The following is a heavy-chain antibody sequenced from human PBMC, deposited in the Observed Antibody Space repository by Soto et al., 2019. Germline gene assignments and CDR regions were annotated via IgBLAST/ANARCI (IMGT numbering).Heavy chain of an antibody. CDR2: INTDGSST. CDR1: GFSFSSYW. Sequence: EVQLVESGGGLVQPGGSLRLSCADSGFSFSSYWMHWVRQGPGKGLVRVARINTDGSSTNYADSVKGRFTISRDNAKNTLYLQMNSLRAEDTALYYCARSPGGYYIDWGQGTMVTVSS. J-gene: IGHJ3*01. V-gene: IGHV3-74*01. D-gene: IGHD3-9*01. CDR3: ARSPGGYYID.